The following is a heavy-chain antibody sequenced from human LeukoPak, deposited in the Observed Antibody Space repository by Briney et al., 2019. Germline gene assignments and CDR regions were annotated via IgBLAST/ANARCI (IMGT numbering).Heavy chain of an antibody. CDR3: AKGERSDGLPKPFDY. CDR2: ISGSGGST. J-gene: IGHJ4*02. Sequence: PGGSLRLSCAAPGFTVSSYAMGAVRQAPGKRLEWVLAISGSGGSTYYAVSVKGRFTISRDNSKNTLYLQMNSLRAEDTAVYYCAKGERSDGLPKPFDYWGQGTLVTVSS. V-gene: IGHV3-23*01. CDR1: GFTVSSYA. D-gene: IGHD5-18*01.